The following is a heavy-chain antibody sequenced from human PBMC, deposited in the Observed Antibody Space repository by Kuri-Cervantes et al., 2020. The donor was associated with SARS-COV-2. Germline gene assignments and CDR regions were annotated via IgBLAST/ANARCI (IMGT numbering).Heavy chain of an antibody. Sequence: GESLKISCAASGFTFSSYEMNWVRQAPGKGLEWVSYISCSGSTIYYADSVKGRFTISRDNAKNSLYLQMNSLRAEDTAVYYCARDRGYDLWSGSNDALDIWGQGTMVTVSS. CDR1: GFTFSSYE. CDR2: ISCSGSTI. V-gene: IGHV3-48*03. D-gene: IGHD3-3*01. J-gene: IGHJ3*02. CDR3: ARDRGYDLWSGSNDALDI.